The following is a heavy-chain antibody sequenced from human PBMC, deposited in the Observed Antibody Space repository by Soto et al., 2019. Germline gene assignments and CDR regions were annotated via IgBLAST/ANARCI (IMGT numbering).Heavy chain of an antibody. J-gene: IGHJ3*02. Sequence: EVQLVESGGGLVKPGGSLRLSCAGSGFSFSSYSMNWVRLAPGKGLEWVSSISSRSGYIYYADSIRGRFTISRDNAKNSLYLQMSSLRAEDTAVYYCAKGTGDSLRSEGFDIWGQGTMVTVSS. D-gene: IGHD4-17*01. CDR3: AKGTGDSLRSEGFDI. V-gene: IGHV3-21*06. CDR2: ISSRSGYI. CDR1: GFSFSSYS.